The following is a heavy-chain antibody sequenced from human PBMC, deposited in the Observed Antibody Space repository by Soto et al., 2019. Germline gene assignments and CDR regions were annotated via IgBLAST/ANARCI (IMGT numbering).Heavy chain of an antibody. V-gene: IGHV1-18*04. CDR3: AREEAAAATGGFDP. D-gene: IGHD6-13*01. Sequence: AASVKVSFKASGYTFTSYGISWVRQAPGQGLEWMGWISAYNGNTNSAQKIQGRVTMTTDTPTSTAYMELRSLRSDDTAVYYCAREEAAAATGGFDPWGPGTLVTVSS. CDR2: ISAYNGNT. CDR1: GYTFTSYG. J-gene: IGHJ5*02.